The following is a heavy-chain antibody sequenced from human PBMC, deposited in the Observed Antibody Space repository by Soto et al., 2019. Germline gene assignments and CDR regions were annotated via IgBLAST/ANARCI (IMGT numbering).Heavy chain of an antibody. D-gene: IGHD2-15*01. CDR2: IIPIFGTA. CDR3: AREYCSGGSCGWFDP. Sequence: SVKVSCKASGGTFSSYAISWVRQAPGQGLEWMGGIIPIFGTANYAQKFQGRVTITADKSTSTAYMELSSLRSEDTAVYYCAREYCSGGSCGWFDPWGQGTLVTVSS. J-gene: IGHJ5*02. V-gene: IGHV1-69*06. CDR1: GGTFSSYA.